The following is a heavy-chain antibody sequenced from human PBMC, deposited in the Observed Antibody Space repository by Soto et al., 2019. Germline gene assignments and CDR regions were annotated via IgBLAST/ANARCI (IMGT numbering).Heavy chain of an antibody. Sequence: QVPLQESGPGLVKPSETLSLTCTVSGGSVSSGSYYWRWIRQPPGKGLEWIGYIYSSGINSYHPSLQSRVTISVDTPKSQLSLKLSSVTAADTAVYYWARDGDGYNYWGKGTLVTVS. J-gene: IGHJ4*02. D-gene: IGHD5-18*01. CDR3: ARDGDGYNY. V-gene: IGHV4-61*01. CDR1: GGSVSSGSYY. CDR2: IYSSGIN.